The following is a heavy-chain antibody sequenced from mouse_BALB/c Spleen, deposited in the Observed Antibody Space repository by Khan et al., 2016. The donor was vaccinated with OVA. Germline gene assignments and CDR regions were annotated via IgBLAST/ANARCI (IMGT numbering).Heavy chain of an antibody. CDR3: ARKDYYDYDPFPY. D-gene: IGHD2-4*01. Sequence: EVKLLESGPGLVKPSQSLSLTCTVTGYSITSEYAWNWIRQFPGNKLEWMGYINYSGHTSFNPSLKSRTSITRDTSKNQFFLQLNSVNTEDTATYYCARKDYYDYDPFPYWGQGTLVTVSA. CDR2: INYSGHT. V-gene: IGHV3-2*02. CDR1: GYSITSEYA. J-gene: IGHJ3*01.